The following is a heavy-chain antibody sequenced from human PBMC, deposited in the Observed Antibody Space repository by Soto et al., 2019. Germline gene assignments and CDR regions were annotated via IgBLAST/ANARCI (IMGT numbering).Heavy chain of an antibody. J-gene: IGHJ4*02. CDR2: IYHTGGT. V-gene: IGHV4-31*01. Sequence: QVQLQESGPGLVKPSQTLSLTCTVSGGSITSGGYYWSWIRQHPGKGLEWIGYIYHTGGTYYNPSLSSLVTIPGASSKNHFFLTLNSVTAATMALYYCAGGELCGGDCQIFNHWGQGTLVSVSS. D-gene: IGHD2-21*02. CDR3: AGGELCGGDCQIFNH. CDR1: GGSITSGGYY.